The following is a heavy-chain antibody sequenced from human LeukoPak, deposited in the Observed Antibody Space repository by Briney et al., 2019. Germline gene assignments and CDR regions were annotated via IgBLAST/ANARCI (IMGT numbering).Heavy chain of an antibody. D-gene: IGHD4-17*01. CDR1: GGSISSYS. Sequence: PSETLSLTCTVSGGSISSYSWSWIRQPPGKGLEWIGYIYYSGSTNYNPSLKSRLTISVDTFKNQFSLNLSSVTAADTAVYYCARGMTTGPDPWGQGTLVTVSS. CDR3: ARGMTTGPDP. V-gene: IGHV4-59*08. CDR2: IYYSGST. J-gene: IGHJ5*02.